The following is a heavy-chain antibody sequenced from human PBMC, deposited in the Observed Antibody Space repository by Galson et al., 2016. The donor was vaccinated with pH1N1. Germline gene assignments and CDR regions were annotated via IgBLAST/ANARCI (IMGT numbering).Heavy chain of an antibody. D-gene: IGHD3-9*01. CDR3: ARDLGSTGYLKY. CDR2: IKHDASEK. CDR1: GFIFSDYW. V-gene: IGHV3-7*03. J-gene: IGHJ4*02. Sequence: SLRLSCAASGFIFSDYWMTWVRQAPGAGLEWVANIKHDASEKYYVDSVKGRLTISRDNAKKSLYLEMGSLRAEDTAVYYCARDLGSTGYLKYWGQGILVTVSA.